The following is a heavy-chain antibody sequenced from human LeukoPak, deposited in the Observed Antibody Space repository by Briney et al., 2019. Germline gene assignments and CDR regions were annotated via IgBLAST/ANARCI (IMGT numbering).Heavy chain of an antibody. CDR1: GVSLTNYY. V-gene: IGHV4-59*08. J-gene: IGHJ4*02. CDR2: VYYTGDT. CDR3: ARQPVAKYSFDY. D-gene: IGHD5-12*01. Sequence: SETLSLTCTVSGVSLTNYYWSWIRQPPGKGLEWIAYVYYTGDTTYNPSLKSRVSISVDTSKNHFSLRLSSVTAADTAVYYCARQPVAKYSFDYWGQGALVTVSS.